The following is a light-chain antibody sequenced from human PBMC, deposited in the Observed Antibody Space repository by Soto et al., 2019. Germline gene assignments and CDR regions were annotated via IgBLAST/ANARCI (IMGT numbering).Light chain of an antibody. J-gene: IGLJ1*01. V-gene: IGLV2-11*01. Sequence: QSALTQPRSVSGSPGQSVTISCTGTSSDVGGYNYVSWYQQHPGKAPKLMIYDVSKRPSGVPDRFSGFKSGNTASLTISGLQAEDEADYYCCSYAGNYYVLGTGTKVTVL. CDR2: DVS. CDR1: SSDVGGYNY. CDR3: CSYAGNYYV.